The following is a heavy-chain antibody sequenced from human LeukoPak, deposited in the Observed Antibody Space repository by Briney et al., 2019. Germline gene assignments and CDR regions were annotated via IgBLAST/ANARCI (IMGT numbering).Heavy chain of an antibody. CDR3: AKGQGGYSGSYLPFDY. Sequence: GRSLRLSCAASGFTFSNYAMSWVRQAPGKGLEWVSAISVTGSNTYYADSVKGRFTISRDNSKNTLYLQMNSLTAEDTAVYYCAKGQGGYSGSYLPFDYWGQGTLVTVSS. J-gene: IGHJ4*02. CDR2: ISVTGSNT. D-gene: IGHD3-10*01. V-gene: IGHV3-23*01. CDR1: GFTFSNYA.